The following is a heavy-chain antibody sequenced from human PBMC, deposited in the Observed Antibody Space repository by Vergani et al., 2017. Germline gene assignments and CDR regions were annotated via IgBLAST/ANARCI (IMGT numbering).Heavy chain of an antibody. V-gene: IGHV4-59*01. CDR1: GDSMSGYY. J-gene: IGHJ5*02. CDR3: GRVADFYGLGSRLLDL. Sequence: QVQLQESGPGLMKPSQTLSLTCSVSGDSMSGYYWSWIRQPPGKELEWIGYMYHSGSTNYNPSLETRVTISGDTSKNQFSLKLNSVTAAATAVYYCGRVADFYGLGSRLLDLWVQGILVTVSS. CDR2: MYHSGST. D-gene: IGHD3-10*01.